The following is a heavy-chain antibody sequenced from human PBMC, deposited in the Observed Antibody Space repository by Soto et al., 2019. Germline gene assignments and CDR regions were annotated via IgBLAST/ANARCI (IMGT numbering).Heavy chain of an antibody. J-gene: IGHJ4*02. V-gene: IGHV4-34*01. CDR2: INHSGST. Sequence: SETLSLTCAVYGGSFSGYYWSWIRQPPGKGLEWIGEINHSGSTNYNPSLKSRVTISVDTSKNQFSLKLSSVTAADTAVYYCVRYNGARVYFDYWGQGSLVTVSS. CDR3: VRYNGARVYFDY. D-gene: IGHD1-1*01. CDR1: GGSFSGYY.